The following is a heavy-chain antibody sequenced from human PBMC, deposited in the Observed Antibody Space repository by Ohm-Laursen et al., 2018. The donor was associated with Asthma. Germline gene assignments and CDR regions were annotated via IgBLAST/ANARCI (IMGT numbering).Heavy chain of an antibody. CDR3: ARVKGRVSGSGTVSKRLNYYYYGMDV. CDR2: INHSGST. CDR1: GDSISNGTYY. D-gene: IGHD3-10*01. J-gene: IGHJ6*02. Sequence: TLSLTCTVSGDSISNGTYYWSWIRQPPGKGLEWIGEINHSGSTNYNPSLKSRVTISVDTSKNQFSLKLSSVTAADTAVYYCARVKGRVSGSGTVSKRLNYYYYGMDVWGQGTTVTVSS. V-gene: IGHV4-39*07.